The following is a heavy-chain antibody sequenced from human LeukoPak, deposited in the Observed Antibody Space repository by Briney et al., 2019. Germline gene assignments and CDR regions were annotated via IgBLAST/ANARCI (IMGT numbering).Heavy chain of an antibody. CDR2: VYYSGST. CDR3: ASYEGGYCSGGSCLEYFQH. D-gene: IGHD2-15*01. Sequence: SETLSLTCTVSGGSISSYYWTWIRQPAGKGLEWIGYVYYSGSTNYNPSLKSRVTISVDTSKNQFSLKLSSVTAADTAVYYCASYEGGYCSGGSCLEYFQHWGQGTLVTVSS. V-gene: IGHV4-59*08. CDR1: GGSISSYY. J-gene: IGHJ1*01.